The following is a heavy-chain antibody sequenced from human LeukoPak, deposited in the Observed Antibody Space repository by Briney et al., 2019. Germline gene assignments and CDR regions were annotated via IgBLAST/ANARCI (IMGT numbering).Heavy chain of an antibody. CDR3: ARVDEYYYGSGSSPLDY. J-gene: IGHJ4*02. D-gene: IGHD3-10*01. CDR1: GFTFSDYY. Sequence: GGSLRLSCAASGFTFSDYYVSWIRQAPGGGLGWVSYISSSGSTIYYADSVKGRFTISRDNATTSLYLQMNSLRAEDTAVYYCARVDEYYYGSGSSPLDYWGQGTLVTVSS. V-gene: IGHV3-11*01. CDR2: ISSSGSTI.